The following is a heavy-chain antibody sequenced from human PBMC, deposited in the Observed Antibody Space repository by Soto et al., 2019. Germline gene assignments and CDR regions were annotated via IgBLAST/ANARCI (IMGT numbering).Heavy chain of an antibody. CDR3: ARDLFRGYGAGPSLGY. CDR1: GYPFTSYA. J-gene: IGHJ4*02. V-gene: IGHV1-3*01. CDR2: INAGNGNT. Sequence: VQLVQSGAEVKKPGASVKVSCKASGYPFTSYAMHWVRQAPGQRLEWMGWINAGNGNTKYSQKFQGRVTITRDTSASTAYMELSSLRSEDTAVYYCARDLFRGYGAGPSLGYRGQGTLGTVSS. D-gene: IGHD5-12*01.